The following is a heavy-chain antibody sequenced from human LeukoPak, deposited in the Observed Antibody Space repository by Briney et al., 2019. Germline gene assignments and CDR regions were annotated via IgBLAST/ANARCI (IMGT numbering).Heavy chain of an antibody. V-gene: IGHV1-2*02. CDR3: ARAEQQLEHVDY. D-gene: IGHD6-13*01. J-gene: IGHJ4*02. CDR1: GYTFTGYY. Sequence: ASVKVSCKASGYTFTGYYMHWVRQAPGQGLEWMRWINPNSGGTNYAQKFQGRVTMTRDTSISTAYMELSRLRSDDTAVYYCARAEQQLEHVDYWGQGTLVTVSS. CDR2: INPNSGGT.